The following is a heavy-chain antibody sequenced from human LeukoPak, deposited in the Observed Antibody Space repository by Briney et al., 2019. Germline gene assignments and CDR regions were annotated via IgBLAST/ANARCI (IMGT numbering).Heavy chain of an antibody. CDR3: ARAGYYYDSSGYPNGMDV. Sequence: ASVKVSCKASGYTFTSYDINWVRQATGQGLEWMGWMNPNSGNTGYEQKFQGRVTMTRSTSTSTAYMELSSLRSEDTAVYYCARAGYYYDSSGYPNGMDVWGQGTTVTVSS. J-gene: IGHJ6*02. CDR1: GYTFTSYD. CDR2: MNPNSGNT. V-gene: IGHV1-8*01. D-gene: IGHD3-22*01.